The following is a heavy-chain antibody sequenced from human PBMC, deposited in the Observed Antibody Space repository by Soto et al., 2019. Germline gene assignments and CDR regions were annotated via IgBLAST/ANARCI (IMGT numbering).Heavy chain of an antibody. J-gene: IGHJ5*02. CDR2: VKGDGSVI. Sequence: EVQLVESGGGLVQLGGSLRLSCAASGFTFNNYFIHWVHQAPGRGLVWVSRVKGDGSVINYADSVKGRFTISIDNAKNMVHLQMDSLRAEDTAVYYCARDPARNWFDPWGQGTLVTVSS. CDR1: GFTFNNYF. D-gene: IGHD6-6*01. CDR3: ARDPARNWFDP. V-gene: IGHV3-74*01.